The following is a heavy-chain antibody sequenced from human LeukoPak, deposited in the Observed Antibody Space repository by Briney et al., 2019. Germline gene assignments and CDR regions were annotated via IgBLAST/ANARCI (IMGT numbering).Heavy chain of an antibody. Sequence: GGSLRLSCAASGFTFSSYAMHWVRQAPGKGLEWVAVISYDGSNKYYADSVKGRFTIFRDNSKNTLYLQMNSLRAEDTAVYYCARMYDSGYFDYWGQGTLVTVSS. J-gene: IGHJ4*02. CDR3: ARMYDSGYFDY. CDR1: GFTFSSYA. V-gene: IGHV3-30-3*01. CDR2: ISYDGSNK. D-gene: IGHD3-22*01.